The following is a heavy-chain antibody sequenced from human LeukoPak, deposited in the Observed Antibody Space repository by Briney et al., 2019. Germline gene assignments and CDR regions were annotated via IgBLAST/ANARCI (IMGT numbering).Heavy chain of an antibody. CDR1: GYSINSDYY. CDR2: IYHSGNT. CDR3: VRDGDKLFQH. V-gene: IGHV4-38-2*02. J-gene: IGHJ1*01. D-gene: IGHD3-3*01. Sequence: SETLSLTCAVSGYSINSDYYWGWIRQPPGKGLEWIGHIYHSGNTNYNPSLKSRVTISVDTSKNQFSLNLRSVTAADTAVYYCVRDGDKLFQHWGQGTLVTVSS.